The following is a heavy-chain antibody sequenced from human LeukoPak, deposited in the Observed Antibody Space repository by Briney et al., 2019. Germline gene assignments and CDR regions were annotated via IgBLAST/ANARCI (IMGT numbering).Heavy chain of an antibody. V-gene: IGHV3-7*01. Sequence: PGGSLRLSCAASGFTLSGHSMTWVRQAPGKGLEWLANINLDGSERFYVDFVKGRFTIFRDNADNSMYLQMNSLRAEDTAVYYCGRVIAGAIDYWGQGTLVTVSS. CDR2: INLDGSER. D-gene: IGHD6-13*01. J-gene: IGHJ4*02. CDR3: GRVIAGAIDY. CDR1: GFTLSGHS.